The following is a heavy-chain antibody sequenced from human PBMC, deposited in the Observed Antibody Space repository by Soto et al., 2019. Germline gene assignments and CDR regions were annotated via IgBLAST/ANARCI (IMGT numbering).Heavy chain of an antibody. D-gene: IGHD2-15*01. CDR2: IYKSGTT. Sequence: PSWTLSLTYFVSGDSISASNSYWGWIRQPPGKGMEWIAIIYKSGTTDFNPSLKTRVTISVDTSKNQSSLQLTSVTAADTAVYYCARTSRREYCSGASCYNSWFDPWGQGTLVNVS. CDR1: GDSISASNSY. J-gene: IGHJ5*02. V-gene: IGHV4-39*01. CDR3: ARTSRREYCSGASCYNSWFDP.